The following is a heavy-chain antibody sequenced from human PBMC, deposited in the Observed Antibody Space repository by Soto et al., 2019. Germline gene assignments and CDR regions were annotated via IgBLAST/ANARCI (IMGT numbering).Heavy chain of an antibody. CDR3: ARGHGVYGGIHYFDY. CDR2: ISYDGSNK. CDR1: GFTFSSYA. D-gene: IGHD4-17*01. V-gene: IGHV3-30-3*01. Sequence: QVQLVESGGGVVQPGRSLRLSCAASGFTFSSYAMHWVRQAPGKGLAWVSVISYDGSNKYVADSMKGRFTISRDNSKNTLYLQMNSQRDEDTAGSYCARGHGVYGGIHYFDYWGQGTLVTVSS. J-gene: IGHJ4*02.